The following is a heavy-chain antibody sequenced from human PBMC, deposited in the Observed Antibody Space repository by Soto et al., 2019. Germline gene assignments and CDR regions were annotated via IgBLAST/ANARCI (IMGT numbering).Heavy chain of an antibody. CDR1: GYTFTSYG. D-gene: IGHD3-3*01. CDR3: ARDLYYDFWSGYHPRGGMDV. CDR2: ISAYNGNT. V-gene: IGHV1-18*04. Sequence: QVQLVQSGAEVKKPGASVKVSCKASGYTFTSYGISWVRQAPGQGLEWMGWISAYNGNTNYAQKLQGRVTMTTDTSASTAYMELRSLRSDVTAVYYCARDLYYDFWSGYHPRGGMDVWGQGTTVTVSS. J-gene: IGHJ6*02.